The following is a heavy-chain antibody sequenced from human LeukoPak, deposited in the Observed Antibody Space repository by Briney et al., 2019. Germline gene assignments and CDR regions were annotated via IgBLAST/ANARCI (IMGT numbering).Heavy chain of an antibody. V-gene: IGHV4-61*02. CDR1: GGSLSSGSYY. J-gene: IGHJ3*02. Sequence: PSETLSLTCTVSGGSLSSGSYYWSWIRPPAGKGLELVGRIYTSGSTNYNPSLKSRVTISVDTSKNQFSLKLSSVTAADTAVYYCARDLGVTTGGDAFDIWGQGTMVTVSS. CDR3: ARDLGVTTGGDAFDI. D-gene: IGHD4-17*01. CDR2: IYTSGST.